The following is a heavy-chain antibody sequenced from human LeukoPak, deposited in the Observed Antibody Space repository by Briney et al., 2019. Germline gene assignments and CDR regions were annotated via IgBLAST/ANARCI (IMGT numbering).Heavy chain of an antibody. V-gene: IGHV3-30*02. J-gene: IGHJ4*02. CDR2: IRYDESYK. D-gene: IGHD6-19*01. CDR1: GFTFSRYG. Sequence: GGSLRLSCEASGFTFSRYGMHWVRQAPGKGLEWVAFIRYDESYKYYADSVKGRFTISRDNSKNTLYLQMNSLRAEDTAVYYCSGIAVAGIYWGQGTLVTVSS. CDR3: SGIAVAGIY.